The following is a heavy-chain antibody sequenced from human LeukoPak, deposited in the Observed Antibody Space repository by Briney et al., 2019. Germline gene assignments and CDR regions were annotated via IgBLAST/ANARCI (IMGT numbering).Heavy chain of an antibody. CDR3: AREDSCSGTSCYRR. V-gene: IGHV1-18*01. CDR1: GYTFTNYN. Sequence: ASVKVSCKTSGYTFTNYNVVWVRQAPGQGLEWMGWISSYNGNTNYAQKFQGRVTMTTDTSTATAYMELQRLKPHDEAVYYCAREDSCSGTSCYRRWGQGTLVTVSS. CDR2: ISSYNGNT. D-gene: IGHD2-2*01. J-gene: IGHJ4*02.